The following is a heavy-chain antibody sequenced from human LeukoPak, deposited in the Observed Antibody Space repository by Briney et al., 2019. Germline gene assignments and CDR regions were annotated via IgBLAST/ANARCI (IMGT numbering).Heavy chain of an antibody. V-gene: IGHV3-30*03. CDR1: GFTFSSYG. CDR3: ARGKLYSNQDY. J-gene: IGHJ4*02. CDR2: ISYDGSNK. Sequence: GGSLRLSCAASGFTFSSYGMHWVRQAPGKGLEWVAVISYDGSNKYYADSVKGRFTISRDNSKNTLYLQMNSLRAEDTAVYYCARGKLYSNQDYWGQGTLVTVSS. D-gene: IGHD4-11*01.